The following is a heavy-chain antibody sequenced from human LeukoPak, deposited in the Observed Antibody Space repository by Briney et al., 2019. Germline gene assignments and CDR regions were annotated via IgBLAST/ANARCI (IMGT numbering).Heavy chain of an antibody. CDR3: ARDEPGIAAAGH. Sequence: GGSLRLSCATSGFTFDDYGMSWVRQAPGKGLEWVSGINWNGGSTGYADSVKGRFTISRDNSKNTLYLQMNSLRAEDTAVYYCARDEPGIAAAGHWGQGTLVTVSS. V-gene: IGHV3-20*04. D-gene: IGHD6-13*01. J-gene: IGHJ4*02. CDR2: INWNGGST. CDR1: GFTFDDYG.